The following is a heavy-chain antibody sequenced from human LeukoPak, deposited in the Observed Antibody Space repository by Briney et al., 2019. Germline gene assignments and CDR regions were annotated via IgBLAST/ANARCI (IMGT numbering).Heavy chain of an antibody. CDR3: ARDTHYYDSSGYYQGPLNY. CDR1: GYTFTSYG. D-gene: IGHD3-22*01. CDR2: ISAYNGNT. J-gene: IGHJ4*02. V-gene: IGHV1-18*01. Sequence: ASVKVSCKASGYTFTSYGISWVRQAPGQGLEWMGWISAYNGNTSYAQKLQGRVTMTTDTSTSTAYMELRSLRSDDTAVYYCARDTHYYDSSGYYQGPLNYWGQGTLVTVSS.